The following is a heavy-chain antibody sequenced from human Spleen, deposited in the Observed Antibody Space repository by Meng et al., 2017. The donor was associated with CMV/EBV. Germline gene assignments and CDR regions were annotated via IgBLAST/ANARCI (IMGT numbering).Heavy chain of an antibody. CDR2: IKQDGSEK. CDR1: GFTFSSYW. CDR3: ARSGWDSYELLSGQYGMDV. J-gene: IGHJ6*02. V-gene: IGHV3-7*01. Sequence: GESLKISCAASGFTFSSYWMSWVRQAPGKGLEWVANIKQDGSEKYYVDSVKGRFTISRDNAKNSLYLQMNSLRAEDTAVYYCARSGWDSYELLSGQYGMDVWGQGTTVTVSS. D-gene: IGHD2-2*01.